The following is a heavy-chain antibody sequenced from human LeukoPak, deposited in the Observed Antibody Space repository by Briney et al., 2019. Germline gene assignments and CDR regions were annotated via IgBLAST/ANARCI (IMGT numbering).Heavy chain of an antibody. Sequence: GGSLRLSCAASGFTFSSYAMSWVRQAPGKGLEWVSAISGSGGSTYYADSVKGRFTISRDNSKNTLYLQMNSLRAEDTAVYYCAKANLFWSGYYTGISYYYMDVWGKGTTVTVSS. CDR3: AKANLFWSGYYTGISYYYMDV. J-gene: IGHJ6*03. CDR1: GFTFSSYA. V-gene: IGHV3-23*01. CDR2: ISGSGGST. D-gene: IGHD3-3*01.